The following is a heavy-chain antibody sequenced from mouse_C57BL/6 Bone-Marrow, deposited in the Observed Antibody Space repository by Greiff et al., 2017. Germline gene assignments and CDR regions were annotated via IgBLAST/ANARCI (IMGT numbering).Heavy chain of an antibody. J-gene: IGHJ4*01. V-gene: IGHV2-2*01. D-gene: IGHD2-4*01. CDR3: ARSAYDYGAMDY. CDR1: GFSLTSYG. CDR2: IWSGGST. Sequence: QVQLKESGPGLVQPSQSLSITCTVSGFSLTSYGVHWVRQSPGKGLEWMGVIWSGGSTDYNAAFISRLSISKDNSKSQVFFKMNSLQADDTAIYCCARSAYDYGAMDYWGQGTSVTVSS.